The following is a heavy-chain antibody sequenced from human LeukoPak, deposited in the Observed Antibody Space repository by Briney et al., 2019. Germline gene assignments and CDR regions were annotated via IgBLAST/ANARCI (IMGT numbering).Heavy chain of an antibody. J-gene: IGHJ5*02. Sequence: SETLSLTCTVSGGSISSYYWSWIRQHPGKGLEWIGYIYYSGSTYYNPSLKSRVTISVDTSKNQFSLKLSSVTAADTAVYYCARSRPTTLGYCSSTSCLNWFDPWGQGTLVTVSS. CDR2: IYYSGST. V-gene: IGHV4-59*06. D-gene: IGHD2-2*01. CDR3: ARSRPTTLGYCSSTSCLNWFDP. CDR1: GGSISSYY.